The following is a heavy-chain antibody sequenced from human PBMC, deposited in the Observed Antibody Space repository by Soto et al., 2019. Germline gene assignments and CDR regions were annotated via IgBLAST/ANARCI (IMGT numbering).Heavy chain of an antibody. CDR1: GYTFTSYA. J-gene: IGHJ4*02. Sequence: ASVKVSCKASGYTFTSYAMHWVRQAPGQRLEWMGWINAGNGNTKYSQKFQGRVTITRDTSASTAYMELSSLRSEDTAVYYGARVLPQAATDFWSGYYTGEGSAPLDYWGQGTLVTVSS. D-gene: IGHD3-3*01. V-gene: IGHV1-3*01. CDR3: ARVLPQAATDFWSGYYTGEGSAPLDY. CDR2: INAGNGNT.